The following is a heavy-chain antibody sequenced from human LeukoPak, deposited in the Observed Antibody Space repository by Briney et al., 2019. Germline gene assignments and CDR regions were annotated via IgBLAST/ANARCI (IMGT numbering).Heavy chain of an antibody. J-gene: IGHJ4*02. CDR2: IRTRTNNFAK. V-gene: IGHV3-73*01. CDR3: TGADYGLNY. Sequence: GGSLRLSCAASGFTFSVSAIHWVRQSPGKGLEWIGRIRTRTNNFAKAYAVSVKGRFTVSRDDSKNTAYLEMKSLRFEDTAVYFCTGADYGLNYWGQGTLVTVSS. CDR1: GFTFSVSA. D-gene: IGHD4-17*01.